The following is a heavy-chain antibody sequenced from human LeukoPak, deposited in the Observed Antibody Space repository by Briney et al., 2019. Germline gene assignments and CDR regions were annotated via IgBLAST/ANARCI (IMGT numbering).Heavy chain of an antibody. Sequence: GASVKVSCKASGYTFTSYGISWVRQAPGQGLEWMGWISAYSGGTNYAQKFQGRVTMTRDTSISTAYMELSRLRSDDTAVYYCARDLYYGSGSYYVYWGQGTLVTVYS. V-gene: IGHV1-2*02. D-gene: IGHD3-10*01. CDR3: ARDLYYGSGSYYVY. CDR2: ISAYSGGT. CDR1: GYTFTSYG. J-gene: IGHJ4*02.